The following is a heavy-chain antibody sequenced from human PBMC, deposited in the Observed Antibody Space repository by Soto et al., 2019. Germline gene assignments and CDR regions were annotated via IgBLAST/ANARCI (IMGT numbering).Heavy chain of an antibody. CDR2: IFTGGST. J-gene: IGHJ3*02. CDR3: ARDRYSSGWLDAFDI. V-gene: IGHV3-53*04. Sequence: EVQLVESGGGLVQPGGSVRLSCAASGFTVSSNYMSWVRQAPGKGLEWVSVIFTGGSTYYADSVKGRFTISRHSSKNTVYLQMNSLRAEDTAVYYCARDRYSSGWLDAFDIWGQGTMVTVSS. CDR1: GFTVSSNY. D-gene: IGHD6-19*01.